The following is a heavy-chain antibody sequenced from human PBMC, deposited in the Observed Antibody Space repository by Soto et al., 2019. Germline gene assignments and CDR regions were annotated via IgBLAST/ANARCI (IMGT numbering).Heavy chain of an antibody. CDR1: GYTFTGYY. V-gene: IGHV1-2*02. CDR2: INPNSGGT. CDR3: AIRELRDSTGFDY. D-gene: IGHD1-7*01. Sequence: ASVKVSCKASGYTFTGYYMHWVRQAPGQGLEWMGWINPNSGGTNYAQKFQGRVTMTRDTSISTAYMELSRLRSDDTAVYYWAIRELRDSTGFDYGGQGTLVTVP. J-gene: IGHJ4*02.